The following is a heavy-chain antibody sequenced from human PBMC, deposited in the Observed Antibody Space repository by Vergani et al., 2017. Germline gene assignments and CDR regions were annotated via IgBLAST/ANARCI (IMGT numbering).Heavy chain of an antibody. J-gene: IGHJ6*02. V-gene: IGHV1-69*06. CDR2: IIPIFGTA. D-gene: IGHD3-9*01. CDR1: GGTFSSYA. CDR3: ASNRPRYFDWLLPEDYYYYGMDV. Sequence: QVQLVQSGAEVKKPGSSVKVSCKASGGTFSSYAISWVRQAPGQGLEWMGGIIPIFGTANYAQKFQGRVTITADKSTSTAYMELSSLRSEDTAVYYCASNRPRYFDWLLPEDYYYYGMDVWGQGTTVTVSS.